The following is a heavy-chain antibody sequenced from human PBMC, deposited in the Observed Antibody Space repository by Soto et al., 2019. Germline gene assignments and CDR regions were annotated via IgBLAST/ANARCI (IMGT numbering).Heavy chain of an antibody. Sequence: GGSLRLSCAASGFTFSSYAMSWVRQAPGKGLEWVSAISDSGGSTYYADSVKGRFTISRDNSKNTLYLQMNSLRAEDTAVYYCAKAGSSYSGSQSYFDYWGQGTLVTVSS. D-gene: IGHD1-26*01. CDR2: ISDSGGST. V-gene: IGHV3-23*01. J-gene: IGHJ4*02. CDR3: AKAGSSYSGSQSYFDY. CDR1: GFTFSSYA.